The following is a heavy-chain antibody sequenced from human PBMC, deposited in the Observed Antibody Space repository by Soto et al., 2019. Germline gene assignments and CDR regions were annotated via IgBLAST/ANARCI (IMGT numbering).Heavy chain of an antibody. V-gene: IGHV3-21*04. CDR2: ISSSGSYI. Sequence: PGGSLRLSCAASGFTFSRHNMNWVRQAPGKGLEWVSSISSSGSYIYYADSLKGRFTISRDNAKSSLFLQMNSLRAEDTAVYYCAREYNISSGYYFDYWGQGTLVTVSS. CDR3: AREYNISSGYYFDY. D-gene: IGHD6-6*01. J-gene: IGHJ4*02. CDR1: GFTFSRHN.